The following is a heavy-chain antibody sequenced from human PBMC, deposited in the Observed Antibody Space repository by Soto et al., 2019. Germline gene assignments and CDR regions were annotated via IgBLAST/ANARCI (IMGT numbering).Heavy chain of an antibody. CDR3: ARAPKVSGSSQTRPDF. V-gene: IGHV4-34*01. CDR2: ISQSGNT. J-gene: IGHJ4*02. D-gene: IGHD6-6*01. Sequence: PSETLSLTCSIYSGSFSGYYWSWIRQPPGKGLEWIGEISQSGNTNYSPSLKSRVSISIDTSKKQFSLNLPSVSAADTAVYYCARAPKVSGSSQTRPDFWGQGTLVT. CDR1: SGSFSGYY.